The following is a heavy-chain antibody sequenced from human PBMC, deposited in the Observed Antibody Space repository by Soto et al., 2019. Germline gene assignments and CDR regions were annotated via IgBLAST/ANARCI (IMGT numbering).Heavy chain of an antibody. CDR2: FLIGGDT. D-gene: IGHD3-3*01. V-gene: IGHV3-53*01. Sequence: HPGWSLRLSCAASVFVVIDQYMSWVRQAPGKGLEWVAVFLIGGDTHYGESVKGRFTISRDNSKNTLYLQMNSLRAEDTAVYYCAREPLWSGPLPLDAFDLWGQGTMVTVSS. CDR1: VFVVIDQY. J-gene: IGHJ3*01. CDR3: AREPLWSGPLPLDAFDL.